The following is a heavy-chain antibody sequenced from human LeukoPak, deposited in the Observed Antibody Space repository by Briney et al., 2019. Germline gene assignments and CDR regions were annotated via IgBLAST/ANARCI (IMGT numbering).Heavy chain of an antibody. V-gene: IGHV3-33*01. J-gene: IGHJ4*02. CDR3: ARDHYGGYAYSDY. CDR2: IWYGGTNK. Sequence: GGSLRLSCVASGFTFSSYGMHWVRQAPGKGLEWVAVIWYGGTNKYYADSVKGRFTISRDNSKNTLYLQMNSLRAEDTAVYYCARDHYGGYAYSDYWGQGALVIVSS. CDR1: GFTFSSYG. D-gene: IGHD5-12*01.